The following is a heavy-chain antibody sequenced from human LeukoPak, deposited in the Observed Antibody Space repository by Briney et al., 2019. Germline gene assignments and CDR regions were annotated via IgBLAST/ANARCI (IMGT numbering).Heavy chain of an antibody. J-gene: IGHJ4*02. D-gene: IGHD6-19*01. CDR1: GGSISSSNW. CDR3: AREPHDDLSSGWNGDY. Sequence: SGTLSLTCAVSGGSISSSNWWSWVRQPPGKGLEWIGEIYHSGSTYYNPSLKSRVTISVDTSKNQFSLKLSSVTAADTAVYYCAREPHDDLSSGWNGDYWGQGTLVTVSS. CDR2: IYHSGST. V-gene: IGHV4-4*02.